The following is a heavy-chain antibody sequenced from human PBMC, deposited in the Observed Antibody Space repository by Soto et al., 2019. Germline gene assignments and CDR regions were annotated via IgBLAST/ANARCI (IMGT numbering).Heavy chain of an antibody. CDR2: ISYDGSNK. V-gene: IGHV3-30-3*01. Sequence: QVQLVESGGGVVQPGRSLRLSCAASGFTFSSYAMHWVRQAPGKGLEWVAVISYDGSNKYYADSVKGRFTISRDNSKNTLYLQMNSLRAEDTAVYYCARDRWNDFDYWCQGTLVTVSS. CDR1: GFTFSSYA. J-gene: IGHJ4*02. D-gene: IGHD1-1*01. CDR3: ARDRWNDFDY.